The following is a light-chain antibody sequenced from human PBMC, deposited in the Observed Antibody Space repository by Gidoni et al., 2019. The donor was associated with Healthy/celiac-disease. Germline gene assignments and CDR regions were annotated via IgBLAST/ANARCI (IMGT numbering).Light chain of an antibody. CDR2: WGS. V-gene: IGKV2-28*01. CDR1: QSLLHSNGYNY. Sequence: DIVMTQSPLSLPVTPGEPASISCTSIQSLLHSNGYNYLDWYLQKPGQSPQLLIYWGSNRASGVPDRFSGSGSGTDFTLKISRVEAEDVGVYYCMQDLQTPRTFGQGTKVEIK. CDR3: MQDLQTPRT. J-gene: IGKJ1*01.